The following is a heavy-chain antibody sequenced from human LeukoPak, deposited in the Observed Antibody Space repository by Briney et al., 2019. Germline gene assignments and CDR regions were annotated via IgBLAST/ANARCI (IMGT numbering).Heavy chain of an antibody. CDR3: ARVSGLIAVAHHYYYYYMDV. J-gene: IGHJ6*03. D-gene: IGHD6-19*01. CDR2: MSPNSGNT. V-gene: IGHV1-8*01. Sequence: ASVKVSCKASGYTFSNNDINWVRQAPGQGLEWVGWMSPNSGNTDFGQKFQGRITMTRNTSINTAYMELSNLRSDDTAVYYCARVSGLIAVAHHYYYYYMDVWGKGTTVTISS. CDR1: GYTFSNND.